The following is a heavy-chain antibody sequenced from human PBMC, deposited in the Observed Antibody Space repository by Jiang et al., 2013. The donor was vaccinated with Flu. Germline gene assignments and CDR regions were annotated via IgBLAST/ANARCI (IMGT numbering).Heavy chain of an antibody. D-gene: IGHD3-10*01. V-gene: IGHV5-51*01. Sequence: DSDTRYSRPSQGQVTISADKSISTAYLQWSSLKASDTAMYYCARPYGGRPGDAFDIWGQGTMVTVSS. CDR2: DSDT. J-gene: IGHJ3*02. CDR3: ARPYGGRPGDAFDI.